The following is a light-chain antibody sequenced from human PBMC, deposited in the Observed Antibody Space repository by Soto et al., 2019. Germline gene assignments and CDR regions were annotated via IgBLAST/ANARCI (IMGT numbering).Light chain of an antibody. V-gene: IGKV3-20*01. CDR2: GAS. J-gene: IGKJ5*01. Sequence: EIVLTQQACIVSFSQGERASPSCLASQSVSSSHLAWYQQKPGQAPRLLIYGASNRATGIPERFSGSGSGTDFTLTISRLETQDSAMYYCQQYVISVTFGQGTRLEIK. CDR3: QQYVISVT. CDR1: QSVSSSH.